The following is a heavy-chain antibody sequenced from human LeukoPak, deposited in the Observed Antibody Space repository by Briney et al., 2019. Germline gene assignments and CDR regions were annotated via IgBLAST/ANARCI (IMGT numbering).Heavy chain of an antibody. CDR3: AKDGSAYYYDSSGYYPDY. CDR2: IWYDGSNK. D-gene: IGHD3-22*01. V-gene: IGHV3-33*06. Sequence: GGSLRLSCAASGFTFSSYGMHWVRQAPGKGLEGVAVIWYDGSNKYYADSVKGRFTISRDNSKNTLYLQMNSLRAEDTAVYYCAKDGSAYYYDSSGYYPDYWGQGTLVTVSS. CDR1: GFTFSSYG. J-gene: IGHJ4*02.